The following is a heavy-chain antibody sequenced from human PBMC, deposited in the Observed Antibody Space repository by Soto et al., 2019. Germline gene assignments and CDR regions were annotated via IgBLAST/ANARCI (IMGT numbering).Heavy chain of an antibody. CDR3: ARALMTTVFGGAFDI. V-gene: IGHV3-7*03. CDR1: GFTFSSYW. J-gene: IGHJ3*02. Sequence: PGGSLRLSCAASGFTFSSYWMSWVRQAPGKGLEWVANIKQDGSEKYYVDSVKGRFTISRDNAKNSLYLQMNSLRAEDTAVYYCARALMTTVFGGAFDIWGQGTMVTVSS. D-gene: IGHD4-17*01. CDR2: IKQDGSEK.